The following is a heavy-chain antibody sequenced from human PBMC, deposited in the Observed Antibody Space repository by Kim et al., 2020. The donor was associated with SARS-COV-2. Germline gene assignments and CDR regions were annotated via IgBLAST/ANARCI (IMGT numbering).Heavy chain of an antibody. Sequence: AGSEKGRFTISRDNSKNTLYLQMNSVRAEDTAVYYCARDRALYYYYGMDVWGQGTTVTVSS. V-gene: IGHV3-30*07. J-gene: IGHJ6*02. CDR3: ARDRALYYYYGMDV.